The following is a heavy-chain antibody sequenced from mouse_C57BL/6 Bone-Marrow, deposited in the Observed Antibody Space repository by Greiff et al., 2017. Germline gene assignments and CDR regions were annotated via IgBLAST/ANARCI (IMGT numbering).Heavy chain of an antibody. D-gene: IGHD3-2*02. Sequence: VQLQQPGPGLVKPSQCLSISCTASGFSFTSYGVHWVRQSPGKGLEWLGGIWSGGSSAYNAAFISRLSISKDNSKSQGFFKMNSLQADDSAIYYCARKCGQLRLPAYWGQGTLVTVSA. V-gene: IGHV2-2*01. CDR2: IWSGGSS. J-gene: IGHJ3*01. CDR1: GFSFTSYG. CDR3: ARKCGQLRLPAY.